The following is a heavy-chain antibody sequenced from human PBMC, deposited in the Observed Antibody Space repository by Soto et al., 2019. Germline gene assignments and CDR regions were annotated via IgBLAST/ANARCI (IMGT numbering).Heavy chain of an antibody. Sequence: EVQLVESGGGLVQPGGSLRLSCAASGFTFSSYSMNWVRQAPGKGLEWVSYISSSSSTIYYADSVKGRFTISRDNAKNSLYLQMNSLRDEDTAVYYCASVNSPNLNRQPFDYWGQGTLVTVSS. V-gene: IGHV3-48*02. J-gene: IGHJ4*02. CDR1: GFTFSSYS. CDR3: ASVNSPNLNRQPFDY. D-gene: IGHD1-1*01. CDR2: ISSSSSTI.